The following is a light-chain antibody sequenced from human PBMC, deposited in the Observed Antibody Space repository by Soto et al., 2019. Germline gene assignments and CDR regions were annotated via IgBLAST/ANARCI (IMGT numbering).Light chain of an antibody. CDR2: GAS. CDR3: XQYGSSPPT. CDR1: QSVSSNY. V-gene: IGKV3-20*01. Sequence: EIVLTQSPGTLSLSPGERATLSCRASQSVSSNYLAWYQRKPGQAPRLLIYGASSRAIDIPNRFSGSGSGKXXXXXXXXXXXXXFXVXXXXQYGSSPPTFGQGTKVEI. J-gene: IGKJ1*01.